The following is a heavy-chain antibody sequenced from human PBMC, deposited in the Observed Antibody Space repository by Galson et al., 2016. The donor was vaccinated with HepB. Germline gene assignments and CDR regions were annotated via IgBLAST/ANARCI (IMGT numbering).Heavy chain of an antibody. V-gene: IGHV4-59*01. CDR2: IYNSGST. D-gene: IGHD4-17*01. J-gene: IGHJ6*02. Sequence: ETLSLTCTVSGGSISNYYWSWIRQPPGRGLEWIGYIYNSGSTNSNPSLKSRVTISVDTSKNQFSLKLSSVTAADTAVYYCARVGTTVTTQALGMDVWGQGTTVTVS. CDR1: GGSISNYY. CDR3: ARVGTTVTTQALGMDV.